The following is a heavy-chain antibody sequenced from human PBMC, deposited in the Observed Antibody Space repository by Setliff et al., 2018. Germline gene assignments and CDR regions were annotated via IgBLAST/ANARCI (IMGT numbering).Heavy chain of an antibody. CDR3: AKESGAHYFYYYYMDV. Sequence: LRLSCAASGLIFGNYAMNWVRQAPGKGLEWVAAIWFDGSNHYYVDSVKGRFIISRDNSKNTLYLQMNSLRAEDTAVYFCAKESGAHYFYYYYMDVWGKGTTVTVSS. CDR1: GLIFGNYA. J-gene: IGHJ6*03. V-gene: IGHV3-33*06. D-gene: IGHD2-15*01. CDR2: IWFDGSNH.